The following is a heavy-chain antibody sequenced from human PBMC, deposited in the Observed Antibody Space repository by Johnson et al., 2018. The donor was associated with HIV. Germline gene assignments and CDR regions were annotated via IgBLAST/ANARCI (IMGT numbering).Heavy chain of an antibody. Sequence: VQLVESGGGLVQPGGSLRLSCGASGFTFSDYWMSWVRQAPGKGLEWVASIKYDGSDKYYVDAVKGRLIISRDNVNNSVYLQMNSLRGEDTAVYYCARELNSGNYDPWFERWESGAFDVWGQGTLVTVSS. CDR1: GFTFSDYW. J-gene: IGHJ3*01. CDR3: ARELNSGNYDPWFERWESGAFDV. CDR2: IKYDGSDK. D-gene: IGHD1-26*01. V-gene: IGHV3-7*05.